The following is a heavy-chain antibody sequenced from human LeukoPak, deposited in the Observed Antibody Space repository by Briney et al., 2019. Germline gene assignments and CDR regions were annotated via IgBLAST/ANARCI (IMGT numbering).Heavy chain of an antibody. CDR2: ISVCGDSI. V-gene: IGHV3-48*01. J-gene: IGHJ4*02. Sequence: PGASLRLSCAASGFAFSSYSMNWVRQAPGKGLSCVSFISVCGDSIYYADFVKGRFTISRDNAKHALYLQMNSLRAEDTATYYFARRVGSIHWDYWGQGTLVSVFS. D-gene: IGHD1-26*01. CDR1: GFAFSSYS. CDR3: ARRVGSIHWDY.